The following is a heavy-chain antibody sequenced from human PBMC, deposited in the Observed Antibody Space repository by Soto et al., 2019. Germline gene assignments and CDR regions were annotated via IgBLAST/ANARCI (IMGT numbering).Heavy chain of an antibody. CDR1: GGTFSSYA. CDR3: ASPVPGYSAYDSSYGMDV. Sequence: SVKVSCKASGGTFSSYAISWVRQAPGQGLEWMGGIIPIFGTANYAQKFQGRVTITADESTSTAYMELSSLRSEDTAVYYCASPVPGYSAYDSSYGMDVWAQGTTVPVSS. V-gene: IGHV1-69*13. D-gene: IGHD5-12*01. J-gene: IGHJ6*02. CDR2: IIPIFGTA.